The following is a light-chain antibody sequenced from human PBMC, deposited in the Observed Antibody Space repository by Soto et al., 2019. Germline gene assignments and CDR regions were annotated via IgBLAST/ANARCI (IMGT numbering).Light chain of an antibody. CDR3: QQFNSYPSI. CDR2: DVS. J-gene: IGKJ5*01. CDR1: QDIRGA. Sequence: AIQLTQSPSSLSASVGDRVTITCRASQDIRGAVAWYQQKPGKAPKILIYDVSSLQSGVPSRFSGSSSGTDFTLTISGLQPEDFATYYCQQFNSYPSIFGQGTRLDSK. V-gene: IGKV1-13*02.